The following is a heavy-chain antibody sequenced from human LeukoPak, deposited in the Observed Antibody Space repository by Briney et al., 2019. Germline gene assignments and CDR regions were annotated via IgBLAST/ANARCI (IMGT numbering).Heavy chain of an antibody. Sequence: ASVNVSCKASVYTFTSYSLNWVRQAPGQGLEWMGWISTYNGNTNYAEKLQGRVTMTTDTSTSTAYMELRNLRSDDTAVYYCAKDRWRDGSSSFDNWGQGTLVTVSS. D-gene: IGHD6-6*01. CDR1: VYTFTSYS. CDR2: ISTYNGNT. J-gene: IGHJ4*02. CDR3: AKDRWRDGSSSFDN. V-gene: IGHV1-18*01.